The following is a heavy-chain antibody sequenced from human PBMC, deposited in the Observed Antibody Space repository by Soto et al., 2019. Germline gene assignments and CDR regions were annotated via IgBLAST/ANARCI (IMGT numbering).Heavy chain of an antibody. D-gene: IGHD6-19*01. V-gene: IGHV1-69*13. J-gene: IGHJ6*02. CDR1: VGTFSSYA. Sequence: SVKVSCKASVGTFSSYAISWVRQAPGQGLEWMGGIIPIFGTANYAQKFQGRVTITADESTSTAYMELSSLRSEDTAVYYCARDRISAVAAQYYYYYYGMDVWGQGTTVTV. CDR2: IIPIFGTA. CDR3: ARDRISAVAAQYYYYYYGMDV.